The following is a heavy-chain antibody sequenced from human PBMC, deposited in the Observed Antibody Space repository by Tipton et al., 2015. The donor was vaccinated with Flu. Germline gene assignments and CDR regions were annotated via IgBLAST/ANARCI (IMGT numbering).Heavy chain of an antibody. V-gene: IGHV5-51*03. Sequence: QLVQSGAEVKKPGESLKISCKGSGYSFTSYWIGWVRQMPGKGLEWVATLYPGDSSTRYSPSFQGHVTISDDKSISTAYLQWSSLKASDTAMYYCVRRSDRTNSFDSWGQGTLVTVPS. D-gene: IGHD1-7*01. CDR1: GYSFTSYW. J-gene: IGHJ4*02. CDR2: LYPGDSST. CDR3: VRRSDRTNSFDS.